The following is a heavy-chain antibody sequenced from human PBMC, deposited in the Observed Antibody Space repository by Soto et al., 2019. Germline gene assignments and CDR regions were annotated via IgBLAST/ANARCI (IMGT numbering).Heavy chain of an antibody. Sequence: LVLATAVPGGSISSGGDSWSWSRQPPGKGLEWIGYIYHSGSTYYNPSLKSRVTISVDRSKNQFSLKLSSVTAADTAVYYCDRFYGDYVGWFDPWGQGTLVTVSS. CDR1: GGSISSGGDS. J-gene: IGHJ5*02. CDR3: DRFYGDYVGWFDP. V-gene: IGHV4-30-2*01. CDR2: IYHSGST. D-gene: IGHD4-17*01.